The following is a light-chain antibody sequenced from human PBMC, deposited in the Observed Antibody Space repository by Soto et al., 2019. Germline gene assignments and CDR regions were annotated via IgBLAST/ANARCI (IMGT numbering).Light chain of an antibody. CDR2: GAS. J-gene: IGKJ2*01. V-gene: IGKV3-20*01. CDR3: QQYDSSTGYT. Sequence: EIVLTQSPGTLSLSPGERATLSCRASQSVSASYLVWYQQKPGQAPRLLIFGASSRATGIPERFSGSGSGKDFTLTISRLEPEDFAVYYCQQYDSSTGYTFGQGTKLEIK. CDR1: QSVSASY.